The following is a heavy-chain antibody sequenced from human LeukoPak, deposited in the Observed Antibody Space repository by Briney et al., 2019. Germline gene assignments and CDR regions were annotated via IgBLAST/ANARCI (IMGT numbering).Heavy chain of an antibody. CDR3: ARQGYIVVVPAAPNGDAFDI. CDR1: GGSIRSYY. J-gene: IGHJ3*02. Sequence: SETLSLTCTVSGGSIRSYYWSWIRQPPGKGLEWIAYIYYSGSTNYNPSLKSRVTISVDTSKNQFSLKLSSVTAADTAVYYCARQGYIVVVPAAPNGDAFDIWGQGTMVTVSS. V-gene: IGHV4-59*08. D-gene: IGHD2-2*01. CDR2: IYYSGST.